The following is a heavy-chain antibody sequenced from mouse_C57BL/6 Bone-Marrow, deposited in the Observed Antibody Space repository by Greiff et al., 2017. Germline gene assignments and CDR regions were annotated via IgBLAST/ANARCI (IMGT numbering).Heavy chain of an antibody. V-gene: IGHV5-12*01. Sequence: EVNLVESGGGLVQPGGSLKLSCAASGFTFSDYYMYWVRQTPEKRLEWVAYISNGGGSTYYPDTVKGRFTISRDNAKTTLYLQMSRLKSEDTAMYYCARGGSYYYGSRGGFDYWGQGTTLTVSS. D-gene: IGHD1-1*01. CDR3: ARGGSYYYGSRGGFDY. CDR2: ISNGGGST. CDR1: GFTFSDYY. J-gene: IGHJ2*01.